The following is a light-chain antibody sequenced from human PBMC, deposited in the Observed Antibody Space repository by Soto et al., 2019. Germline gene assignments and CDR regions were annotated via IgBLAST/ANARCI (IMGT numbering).Light chain of an antibody. CDR3: QQRSNWPPTIT. V-gene: IGKV3-11*01. CDR2: DAS. CDR1: QSVTTY. Sequence: EIVMTQSPATLSVSPGERATLSCRASQSVTTYLAWYQQKPGQAPRLLIYDASTRATGIPAKFSGSGSGTDFTLTISSLEPEDFAIYYCQQRSNWPPTITFGQGTRLEIK. J-gene: IGKJ5*01.